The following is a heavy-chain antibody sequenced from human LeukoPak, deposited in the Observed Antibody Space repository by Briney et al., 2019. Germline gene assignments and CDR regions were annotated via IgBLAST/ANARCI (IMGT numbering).Heavy chain of an antibody. Sequence: SETLSLTCAVYGGSFSGYYWSWIRQPPGKGLEWIGEINHSGSTNYNPSLKSRVTISVDTSKNQFSLKLSSVTAADTAVYYCARAGIAAAGKTFRYWGQGTLVTVSS. CDR1: GGSFSGYY. CDR2: INHSGST. D-gene: IGHD6-13*01. J-gene: IGHJ4*02. V-gene: IGHV4-34*01. CDR3: ARAGIAAAGKTFRY.